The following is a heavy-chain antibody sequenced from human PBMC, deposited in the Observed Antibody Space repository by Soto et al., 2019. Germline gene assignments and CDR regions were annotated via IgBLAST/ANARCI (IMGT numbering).Heavy chain of an antibody. J-gene: IGHJ4*02. CDR1: GFTFSSYA. Sequence: QVQLVESGGGVVQPGRSLRLSCAASGFTFSSYAMHWVRQAPGKGLEWVAVISYDGSNKYYADSVKGRFTISRDNSKNTLYLQMNSLRAEDTAVYDCARDHFRKGLRGIGYFDYWGQGTLVTVSS. D-gene: IGHD1-20*01. CDR2: ISYDGSNK. V-gene: IGHV3-30-3*01. CDR3: ARDHFRKGLRGIGYFDY.